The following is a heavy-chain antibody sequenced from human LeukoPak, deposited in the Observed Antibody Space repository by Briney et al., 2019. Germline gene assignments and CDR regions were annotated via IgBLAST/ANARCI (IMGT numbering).Heavy chain of an antibody. Sequence: GGCLRLSCAASGFTFRSYIMHWVRQVSGKGPVWVARISSDGGHTMYADSVKGRFTISRDNSKNTLYLQMNSLRAKDTAVYYCAKGPDIVVVVAAPFDYWGQGTLVTVSS. D-gene: IGHD2-15*01. J-gene: IGHJ4*02. CDR2: ISSDGGHT. CDR3: AKGPDIVVVVAAPFDY. V-gene: IGHV3-74*03. CDR1: GFTFRSYI.